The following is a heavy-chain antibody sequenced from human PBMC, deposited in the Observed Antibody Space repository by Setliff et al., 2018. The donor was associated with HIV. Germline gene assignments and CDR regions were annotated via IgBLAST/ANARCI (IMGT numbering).Heavy chain of an antibody. CDR1: GYTFTNYA. J-gene: IGHJ4*02. Sequence: GASVKVSCKASGYTFTNYAIHWVRQAPGQGLEWMGWINAGNGNTESSKKFQGRVTITRETSATTAYMELSSPTPEDTAVYFCARALSYGSGTYSAAGFWGQGTLVTVSS. V-gene: IGHV1-3*01. D-gene: IGHD3-10*01. CDR3: ARALSYGSGTYSAAGF. CDR2: INAGNGNT.